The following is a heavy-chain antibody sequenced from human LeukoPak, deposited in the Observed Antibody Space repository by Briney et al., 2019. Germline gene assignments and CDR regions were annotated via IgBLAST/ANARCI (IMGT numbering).Heavy chain of an antibody. Sequence: GGSLRLSCAASGFTFSSYGMHWVRQAPGKGLEWVAFVRNDGSNRYSADSVKGRFIISRDNSKNTLYLQMNSLTTEDTALYYCAKARWEPNFDYWGQGTLVTVSS. CDR1: GFTFSSYG. J-gene: IGHJ4*02. V-gene: IGHV3-30*02. CDR3: AKARWEPNFDY. CDR2: VRNDGSNR. D-gene: IGHD1-26*01.